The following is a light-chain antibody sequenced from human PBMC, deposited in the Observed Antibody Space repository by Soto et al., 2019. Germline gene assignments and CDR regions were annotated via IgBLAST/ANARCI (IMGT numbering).Light chain of an antibody. CDR2: WAS. CDR3: QQYYSTPQT. Sequence: DIVMTQSPDSLAVHLGERASINCKSSQSVLYSSNNKNYLAWYQQKPGQPPKLLIYWASTRESGVPDRFSGSGSGTDFTLTISSLQAEDVAIYYCQQYYSTPQTFGQGTKLEIK. J-gene: IGKJ2*01. V-gene: IGKV4-1*01. CDR1: QSVLYSSNNKNY.